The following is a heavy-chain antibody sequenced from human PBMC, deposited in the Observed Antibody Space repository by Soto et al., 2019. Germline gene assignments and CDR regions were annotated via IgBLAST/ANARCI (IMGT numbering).Heavy chain of an antibody. D-gene: IGHD2-15*01. CDR3: ARRYCSGGSCYPSGWFDP. V-gene: IGHV1-69*02. CDR1: GGTFTGYT. J-gene: IGHJ5*02. Sequence: QVQLVQSGAEVRKLGSSVKASSKASGGTFTGYTISWLRQAPGQGLDWMGRIIPILGIANYAQKFQGRVTITADKSTSTAYMELSSLRSEDTAVYYCARRYCSGGSCYPSGWFDPWGQGTLVTVSS. CDR2: IIPILGIA.